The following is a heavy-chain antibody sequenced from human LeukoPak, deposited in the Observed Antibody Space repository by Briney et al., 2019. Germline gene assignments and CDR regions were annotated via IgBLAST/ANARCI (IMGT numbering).Heavy chain of an antibody. J-gene: IGHJ4*02. V-gene: IGHV5-51*01. Sequence: GESLKISCKGSGYNFIDYWIGWVRQMPGKGPEWMGIIYPPDSGTRYGPSFQGQVTMSVDNSISTAYLQWSSLKASDSAIYYCAGQEARAGPGIDYWGQGTQVTVSS. CDR1: GYNFIDYW. D-gene: IGHD6-19*01. CDR2: IYPPDSGT. CDR3: AGQEARAGPGIDY.